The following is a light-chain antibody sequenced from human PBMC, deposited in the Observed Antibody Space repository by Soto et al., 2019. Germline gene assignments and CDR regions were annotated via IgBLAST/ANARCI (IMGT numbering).Light chain of an antibody. CDR3: SSRIGGTSVV. CDR1: SSDLGDFNY. Sequence: QSVRTQPPSASGSPGQSVTISCTGTSSDLGDFNYVSWYQQHPGQVPKLMIYEVTKRPSGVPDRFSGSKSGNTASLTVSGLQAEDEADYYCSSRIGGTSVVFGGGTKVTVL. J-gene: IGLJ2*01. V-gene: IGLV2-8*01. CDR2: EVT.